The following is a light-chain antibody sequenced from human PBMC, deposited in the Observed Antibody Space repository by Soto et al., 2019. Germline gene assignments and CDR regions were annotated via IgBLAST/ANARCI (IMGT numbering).Light chain of an antibody. J-gene: IGKJ1*01. V-gene: IGKV1-5*03. Sequence: DIQMTQSPSTLSASVGDRVTISFRASQSISSWLAWYQQKPGKAPKLLIYKASSLESGVPSRFSGSGSGTEFTLTISSLQPDDFATYYCQQYNSYAWTVGQGTKVDI. CDR3: QQYNSYAWT. CDR1: QSISSW. CDR2: KAS.